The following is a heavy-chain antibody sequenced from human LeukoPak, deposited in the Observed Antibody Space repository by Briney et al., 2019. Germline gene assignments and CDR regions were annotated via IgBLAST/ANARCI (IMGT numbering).Heavy chain of an antibody. V-gene: IGHV3-30*04. CDR3: ARDARTVGITMIVVGFDY. Sequence: GGSLRLSCAAFGFTFRSYARDWGLQSPGKGLNRLAVISYDESNKYYADSVKGRFTISRDNSKNTLYLQMNSLRAEDTAVYYCARDARTVGITMIVVGFDYWGQGTLVTVSS. CDR2: ISYDESNK. J-gene: IGHJ4*02. CDR1: GFTFRSYA. D-gene: IGHD3-22*01.